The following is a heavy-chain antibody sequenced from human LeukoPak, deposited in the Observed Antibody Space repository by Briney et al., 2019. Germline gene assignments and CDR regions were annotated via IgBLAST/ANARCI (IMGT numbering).Heavy chain of an antibody. V-gene: IGHV1-18*01. J-gene: IGHJ4*02. CDR2: VSAYNGNT. D-gene: IGHD2-15*01. Sequence: GAPVKVPFKASGYTFSSYGISWVRQAPGQGLEWMGWVSAYNGNTNYAQKLQGRVTMTTDTSTSTAYMELRSLRSDDTAVYYCARGTCSGGSCYWAPGYWGQGTLVTVSS. CDR1: GYTFSSYG. CDR3: ARGTCSGGSCYWAPGY.